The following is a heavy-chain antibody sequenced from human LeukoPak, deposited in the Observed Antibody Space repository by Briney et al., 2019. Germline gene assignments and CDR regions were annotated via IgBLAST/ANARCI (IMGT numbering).Heavy chain of an antibody. J-gene: IGHJ4*02. CDR2: ILYDGSNK. Sequence: GGCLRLSCAASGFTFSSYGMHWVRQAPGKGLEWVAFILYDGSNKYYADSVKGRFTISRDNSKNTLYLQMNSLRAEDTAVYYCANPWELLRSGDYWGQGTLVTVSS. CDR1: GFTFSSYG. V-gene: IGHV3-30*02. D-gene: IGHD1-26*01. CDR3: ANPWELLRSGDY.